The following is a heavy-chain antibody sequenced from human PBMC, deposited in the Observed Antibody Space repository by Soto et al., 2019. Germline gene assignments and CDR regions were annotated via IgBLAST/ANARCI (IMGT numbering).Heavy chain of an antibody. V-gene: IGHV3-7*05. CDR1: GFTFSSYW. Sequence: PGGSLRLSCAASGFTFSSYWMSWVRQAPGKGLEWVANIKQDGSEKYYVDSVKGRFTISRDNAKNSLYLQMNSLRAEDTAVYYCAKDFGHSGYDLILGYSDYWGQGTLVTVSS. CDR2: IKQDGSEK. D-gene: IGHD5-12*01. J-gene: IGHJ4*02. CDR3: AKDFGHSGYDLILGYSDY.